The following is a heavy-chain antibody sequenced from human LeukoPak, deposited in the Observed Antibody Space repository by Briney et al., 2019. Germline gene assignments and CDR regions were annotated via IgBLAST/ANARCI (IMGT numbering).Heavy chain of an antibody. CDR3: ARDRHTAMVGLFGY. V-gene: IGHV3-30-3*01. J-gene: IGHJ4*02. CDR2: ISYDGSNK. D-gene: IGHD5-18*01. CDR1: GFTFSSYA. Sequence: GGSLRLSCAASGFTFSSYAMHWVRQAPGKGLEWVAVISYDGSNKYYADSVKGRFTISRDNSKNTLYLQMNSLRAEDTAVYYCARDRHTAMVGLFGYWGQGTLVTVSS.